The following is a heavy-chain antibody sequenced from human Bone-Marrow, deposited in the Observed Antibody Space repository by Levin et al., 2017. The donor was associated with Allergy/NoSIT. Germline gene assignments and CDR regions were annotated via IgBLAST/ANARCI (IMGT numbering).Heavy chain of an antibody. CDR1: GFTFSSYV. V-gene: IGHV3-23*01. Sequence: PGESLKISCAASGFTFSSYVMSWVRQAPGKGLEWVSSISGSGGRPYYADSVKGRFTVSRDNFKNTVYLQMSSLRADDTAVYYCAKALGKWDLPYYFDYWGQGTLVTVSS. CDR3: AKALGKWDLPYYFDY. CDR2: ISGSGGRP. J-gene: IGHJ4*02. D-gene: IGHD1-26*01.